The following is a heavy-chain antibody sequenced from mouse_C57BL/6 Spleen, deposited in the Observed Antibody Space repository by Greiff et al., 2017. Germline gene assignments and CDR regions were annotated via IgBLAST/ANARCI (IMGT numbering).Heavy chain of an antibody. CDR2: ITPNNGGT. D-gene: IGHD1-1*01. J-gene: IGHJ2*01. Sequence: VQLQQSGPELVKPGASVKIPCKASGYTFTDYNMDWVKQSHGKSLEWIGDITPNNGGTIYNQKFKGKATLTVDKSSSTAYMELRSLTSEDTAVYYCARGAITTVVASGYFDYWGQGTTLTVSS. V-gene: IGHV1-18*01. CDR3: ARGAITTVVASGYFDY. CDR1: GYTFTDYN.